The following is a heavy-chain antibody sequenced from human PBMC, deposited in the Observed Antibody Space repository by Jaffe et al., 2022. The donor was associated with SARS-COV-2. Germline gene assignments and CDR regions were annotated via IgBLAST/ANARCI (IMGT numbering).Heavy chain of an antibody. V-gene: IGHV4-31*03. CDR2: IYYSGST. CDR3: ARATSPQTITYNWFDP. CDR1: GGSISSGGYY. D-gene: IGHD1-20*01. J-gene: IGHJ5*02. Sequence: QVQLQESGPGLVKPSQTLSLTCTVSGGSISSGGYYWSWIRQHPGKGLEWIGYIYYSGSTYYNPSLKSRVTISVDTSKNQFSLKLSSVTAADTAVYYCARATSPQTITYNWFDPWGQGTLVTVSS.